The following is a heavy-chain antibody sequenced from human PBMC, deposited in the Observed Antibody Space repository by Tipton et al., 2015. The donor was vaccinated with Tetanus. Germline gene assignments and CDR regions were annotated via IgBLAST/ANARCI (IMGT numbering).Heavy chain of an antibody. CDR3: ARRSYCSSSRCFDAFDL. Sequence: GLVKPSETLSLTCTVSRGSLRGGDYHWSWIRQPPGEGLEWLAYIFHSGSTNYSPSLKSRVAISMDTSKNQISLKLSSVTAADTAVYYCARRSYCSSSRCFDAFDLWGQGTMVTVSS. J-gene: IGHJ3*01. V-gene: IGHV4-61*08. D-gene: IGHD2-2*01. CDR1: RGSLRGGDYH. CDR2: IFHSGST.